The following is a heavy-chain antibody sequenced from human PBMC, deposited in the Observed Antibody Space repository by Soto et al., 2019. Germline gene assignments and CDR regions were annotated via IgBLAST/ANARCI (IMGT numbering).Heavy chain of an antibody. J-gene: IGHJ3*02. CDR1: GYTFTSYG. CDR3: ARSYDSSGYDAFGI. D-gene: IGHD3-22*01. CDR2: ISAYNGNT. Sequence: ASVKVSCKASGYTFTSYGISWVRQAPGQGLEWMGWISAYNGNTNYAQKLQGRVTMTTDTSTSTAYMELRSLRSDDTAVYYCARSYDSSGYDAFGIWGQGTMVTVSS. V-gene: IGHV1-18*01.